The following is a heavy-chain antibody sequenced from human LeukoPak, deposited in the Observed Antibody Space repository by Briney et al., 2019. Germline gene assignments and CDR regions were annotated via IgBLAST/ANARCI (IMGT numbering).Heavy chain of an antibody. Sequence: GGSLRLXCAASGFTFSSYGMHWVRQAPGKGLEWVAFIRYDGSNKYYADSVKGRFTISRDNSKNTLYLQMNSLRAEDTAVYYCAKRARKGWVCSSTSCFNWFDPWGQGTLVTVSS. J-gene: IGHJ5*02. CDR2: IRYDGSNK. V-gene: IGHV3-30*02. D-gene: IGHD2-2*01. CDR1: GFTFSSYG. CDR3: AKRARKGWVCSSTSCFNWFDP.